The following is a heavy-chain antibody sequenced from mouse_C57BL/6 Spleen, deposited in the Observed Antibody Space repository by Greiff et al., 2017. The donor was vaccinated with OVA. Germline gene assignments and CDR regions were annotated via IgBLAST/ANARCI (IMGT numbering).Heavy chain of an antibody. CDR2: IYPRDGST. D-gene: IGHD1-1*01. Sequence: VQLQQSGPELVKPGASVKLSCKASGYTFTSYDINWVKQRPGQGLEWIGWIYPRDGSTKYNEKFKGKATLTVDTSSSTAYMGLHSLTSEDSAVYFCARCITTVDYDAMDYWGQGTSVTVSA. CDR3: ARCITTVDYDAMDY. J-gene: IGHJ4*01. CDR1: GYTFTSYD. V-gene: IGHV1-85*01.